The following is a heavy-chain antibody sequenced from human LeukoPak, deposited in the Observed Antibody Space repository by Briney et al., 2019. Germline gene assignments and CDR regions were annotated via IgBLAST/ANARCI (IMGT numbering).Heavy chain of an antibody. CDR1: GFTFSSYG. J-gene: IGHJ4*02. CDR2: ISSSSSYI. Sequence: GGSLRLSCAASGFTFSSYGMNWVRQAPGKGLEWVSSISSSSSYIYYADSVKGRFTISRDNAKNSLYLQMNSLRAEDTAVYYCARVVGSSGWYLGYWGQGTLVTVSS. D-gene: IGHD6-19*01. V-gene: IGHV3-21*01. CDR3: ARVVGSSGWYLGY.